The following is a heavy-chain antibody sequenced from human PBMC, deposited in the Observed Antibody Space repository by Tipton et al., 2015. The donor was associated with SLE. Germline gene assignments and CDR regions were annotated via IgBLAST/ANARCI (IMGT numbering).Heavy chain of an antibody. V-gene: IGHV4-39*07. J-gene: IGHJ4*02. CDR2: IYYSGST. CDR3: ASPGGSGSPEY. D-gene: IGHD3-10*01. Sequence: LRLSCTVSGGSISSYYWGWIRQPPGKGLEWIGSIYYSGSTYYNPSLKSRVTISVDTSKNQFSLKLSSVTAADTAVYYCASPGGSGSPEYWGQGTLVTVSS. CDR1: GGSISSYY.